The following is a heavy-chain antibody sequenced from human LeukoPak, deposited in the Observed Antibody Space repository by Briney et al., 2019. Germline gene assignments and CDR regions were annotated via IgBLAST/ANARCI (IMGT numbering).Heavy chain of an antibody. Sequence: GGSLRLSCAASGFTFSSYAMSWVRQAPGKGLEWVSAISGSGGSAYYADSVKGRFTISRDNSKNTLYLQMNSPRAEDTAVYYCAKGSNYYGSGSYWDYWGQGTLVTVSS. D-gene: IGHD3-10*01. J-gene: IGHJ4*02. CDR2: ISGSGGSA. V-gene: IGHV3-23*01. CDR1: GFTFSSYA. CDR3: AKGSNYYGSGSYWDY.